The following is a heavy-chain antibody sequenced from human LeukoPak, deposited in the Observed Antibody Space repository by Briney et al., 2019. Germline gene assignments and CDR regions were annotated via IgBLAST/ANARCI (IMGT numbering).Heavy chain of an antibody. V-gene: IGHV1-2*02. CDR3: ARVFGIAARCFDY. Sequence: ASVKVSCKASGYTFTGYYMHWVRQAPGQGLEWMGWINPNSGGTNYAQKFQGRVTMTRDTSISTAYMELSRLRSDDTAVYYCARVFGIAARCFDYWGQGTLVTVSS. CDR2: INPNSGGT. CDR1: GYTFTGYY. D-gene: IGHD6-6*01. J-gene: IGHJ4*02.